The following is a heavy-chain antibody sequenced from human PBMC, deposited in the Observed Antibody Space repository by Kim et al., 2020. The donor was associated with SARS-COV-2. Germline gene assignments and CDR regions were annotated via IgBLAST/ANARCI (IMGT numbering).Heavy chain of an antibody. Sequence: SETLSLTCTVSGGSISSYYWSWIRQPPGKGLEWIGYIYYSGSTNYNPSLKSRVTISVDTSKNQFSLKLSSVTAADTAVYYCARVSYDSSGYYVGYFDYWGQGTLVTVSS. CDR2: IYYSGST. D-gene: IGHD3-22*01. CDR1: GGSISSYY. CDR3: ARVSYDSSGYYVGYFDY. V-gene: IGHV4-59*01. J-gene: IGHJ4*02.